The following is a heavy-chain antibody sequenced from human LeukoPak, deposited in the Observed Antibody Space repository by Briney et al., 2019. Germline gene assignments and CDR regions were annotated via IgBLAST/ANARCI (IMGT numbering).Heavy chain of an antibody. V-gene: IGHV1-46*01. Sequence: ASVKVSCKASGYTFTSYGISWVRQAPGQGLEWMGIINPSGGSTSYAQKFQGRVTMTRDMSTSTVYMELSSLRSEDTAVYYCARDLDVFKVAGIYNYYYMDVWGKGTTVTVSS. D-gene: IGHD6-19*01. CDR2: INPSGGST. CDR1: GYTFTSYG. J-gene: IGHJ6*03. CDR3: ARDLDVFKVAGIYNYYYMDV.